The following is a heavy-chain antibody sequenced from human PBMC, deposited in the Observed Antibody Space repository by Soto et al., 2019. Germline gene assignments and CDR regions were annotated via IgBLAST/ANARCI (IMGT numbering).Heavy chain of an antibody. Sequence: EVQLVESGGGLVQPGRSLRLSCVASGFTFDDYAMHWVRQAPGKGLEWVSGISWNSGSIGYADSVKGRFTISRDNAKNSLYLEMNSLRAEDTALYYCGRATSSGTYQTMIGNWGQGTLVIVSS. CDR2: ISWNSGSI. CDR3: GRATSSGTYQTMIGN. D-gene: IGHD1-26*01. CDR1: GFTFDDYA. J-gene: IGHJ4*02. V-gene: IGHV3-9*01.